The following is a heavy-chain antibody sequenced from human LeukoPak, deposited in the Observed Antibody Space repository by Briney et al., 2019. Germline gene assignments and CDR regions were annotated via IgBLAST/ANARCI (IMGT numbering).Heavy chain of an antibody. CDR3: AIVPKYSYGYQYYFGY. J-gene: IGHJ4*02. V-gene: IGHV1-24*01. D-gene: IGHD5-18*01. CDR2: FDPEDGET. Sequence: ASVKVSCKVSGYTLTELSMHWVRQAPGKGLEWMGGFDPEDGETIYAQKFQGRVTMTEDTSTDTAYMELSSLRSEDTAVYYCAIVPKYSYGYQYYFGYWGQGTLVTVSS. CDR1: GYTLTELS.